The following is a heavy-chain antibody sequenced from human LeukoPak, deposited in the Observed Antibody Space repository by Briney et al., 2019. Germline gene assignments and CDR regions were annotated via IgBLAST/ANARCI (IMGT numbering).Heavy chain of an antibody. J-gene: IGHJ4*02. Sequence: SETLSLTCTVSDGSLSSYSWSWIRQPPGKGLEWIGYIYDSGSTYYNPSLKSRVTISMDRSKNQFSLKLTSVTAADTAVYYCAGYGASGTYFFDYWGQGTLVTVSS. CDR3: AGYGASGTYFFDY. V-gene: IGHV4-59*12. CDR2: IYDSGST. CDR1: DGSLSSYS. D-gene: IGHD3-10*01.